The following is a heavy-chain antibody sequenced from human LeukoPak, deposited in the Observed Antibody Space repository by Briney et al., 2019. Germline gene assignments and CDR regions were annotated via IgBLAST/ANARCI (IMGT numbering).Heavy chain of an antibody. CDR1: GFTFTTFG. D-gene: IGHD6-13*01. Sequence: PGGSLRLSCAASGFTFTTFGMNWVRQAPGKGLEWVAVISYDGSNKYYADSVKGRFIISRDNSEITVYLQMNSLRAEDTAVYYCAKDRVAAAGNLGYFDYWGQGTLVTVSS. CDR2: ISYDGSNK. J-gene: IGHJ4*02. V-gene: IGHV3-30*18. CDR3: AKDRVAAAGNLGYFDY.